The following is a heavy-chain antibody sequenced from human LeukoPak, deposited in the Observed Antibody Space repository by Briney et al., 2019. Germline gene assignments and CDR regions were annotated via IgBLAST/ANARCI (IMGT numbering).Heavy chain of an antibody. CDR3: AAASNYYYYYGMDV. CDR1: GGSFSGYH. CDR2: INHSGST. V-gene: IGHV4-34*01. D-gene: IGHD6-25*01. Sequence: SETLSHTCAVYGGSFSGYHWSWIRQPPGKGLEWIGEINHSGSTNYNPSLKSRVTISVDTSKNQFSLKLSSVTAADTAVYYCAAASNYYYYYGMDVWGQGTTVTASS. J-gene: IGHJ6*02.